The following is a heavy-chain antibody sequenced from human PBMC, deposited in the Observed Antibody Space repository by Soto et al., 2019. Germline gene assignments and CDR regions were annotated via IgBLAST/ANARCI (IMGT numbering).Heavy chain of an antibody. V-gene: IGHV6-1*01. D-gene: IGHD5-18*01. J-gene: IGHJ6*02. CDR2: TYYRSKWYN. Sequence: SQTLSLTCAISGDSVSSNSAAWNWIRQSPSRGLEWLGRTYYRSKWYNDYAVSVKSRITINPDTSKNQFSLQLNSVTPEDTAVYYCARDLRGYSYGFGYYYYGMDVWGQGTTVTVSS. CDR1: GDSVSSNSAA. CDR3: ARDLRGYSYGFGYYYYGMDV.